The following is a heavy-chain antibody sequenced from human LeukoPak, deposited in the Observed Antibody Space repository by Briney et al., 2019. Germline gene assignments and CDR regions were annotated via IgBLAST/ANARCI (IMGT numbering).Heavy chain of an antibody. CDR2: INHSGST. CDR1: GGSFSGCY. J-gene: IGHJ6*04. V-gene: IGHV4-34*01. D-gene: IGHD3-3*01. Sequence: SETLSLTCAVYGGSFSGCYWSWLRQPPGKGLEWIGGINHSGSTNYNPSLKSRVTISVDTSKNQFSLKLSSVTAADTAVYYCARVFPVLRFLEWLPADVWGKGTTVTVSS. CDR3: ARVFPVLRFLEWLPADV.